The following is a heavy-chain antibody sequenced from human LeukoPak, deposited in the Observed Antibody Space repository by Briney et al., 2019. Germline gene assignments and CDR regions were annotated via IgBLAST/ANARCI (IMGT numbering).Heavy chain of an antibody. CDR1: GFTFSSYA. J-gene: IGHJ4*02. CDR3: AKDVRYCSGGSCSDAPYYFDY. Sequence: GGSLRLSCAASGFTFSSYAMSWVRQAPGKGLEWVSAISGSGGSTYYSDSVKGRFTISRDNSKNTLYLQMNSLRAEDTAVYYCAKDVRYCSGGSCSDAPYYFDYWGQGTLVTVSS. D-gene: IGHD2-15*01. CDR2: ISGSGGST. V-gene: IGHV3-23*01.